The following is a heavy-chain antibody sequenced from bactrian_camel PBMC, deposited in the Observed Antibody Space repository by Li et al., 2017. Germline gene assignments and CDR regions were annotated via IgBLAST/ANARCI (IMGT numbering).Heavy chain of an antibody. CDR2: IEIDGRTT. CDR3: VRDYGNYDWTLGS. J-gene: IGHJ4*01. V-gene: IGHV3S36*01. CDR1: GFTFESTA. D-gene: IGHD4*01. Sequence: VQLVESGGGSAQAGGSMRLSCAASGFTFESTAMTWVRQAPGKGLEWVSYIEIDGRTTSYADSVWGRFTISRDNAKTTVYLQMNSLKTEDTALYYCVRDYGNYDWTLGSWGQGTQVTVS.